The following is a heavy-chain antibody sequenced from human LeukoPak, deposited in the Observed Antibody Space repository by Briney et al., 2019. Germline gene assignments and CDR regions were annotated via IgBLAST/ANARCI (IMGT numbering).Heavy chain of an antibody. V-gene: IGHV4-59*10. Sequence: PSETLSLTCAVYGGSFSGYYWSWIRQPPGKGLEWIGRIYTSGSTNYNPSLKSRVTISVDTSKNQFSLKLSSVTAADTAVYYCASTPFEYCSGGSCYEIDYWGQGTLVTVSS. D-gene: IGHD2-15*01. CDR3: ASTPFEYCSGGSCYEIDY. CDR2: IYTSGST. J-gene: IGHJ4*02. CDR1: GGSFSGYY.